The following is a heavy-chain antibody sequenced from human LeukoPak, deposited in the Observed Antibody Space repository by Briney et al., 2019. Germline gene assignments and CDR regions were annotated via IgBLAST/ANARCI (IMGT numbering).Heavy chain of an antibody. CDR3: ARQNYYGSGSSIDY. J-gene: IGHJ4*02. V-gene: IGHV4-59*11. D-gene: IGHD3-10*01. CDR2: IYYSGST. Sequence: SETLSLTCSVSGGSISSHYWSWIRQPPGKGLEWIGYIYYSGSTNYNPSLQSRVTISVDSSKSQFSLKVTSATAADTAVYYCARQNYYGSGSSIDYWGQGTLVTVSS. CDR1: GGSISSHY.